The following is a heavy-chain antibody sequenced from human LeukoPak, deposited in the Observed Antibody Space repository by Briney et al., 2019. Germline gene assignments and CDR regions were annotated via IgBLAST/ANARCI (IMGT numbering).Heavy chain of an antibody. J-gene: IGHJ4*02. D-gene: IGHD5-18*01. V-gene: IGHV1-2*04. CDR2: INPNRGGT. CDR1: GYTFTGYY. CDR3: ARADTAMGSFDY. Sequence: ASVNVSCLASGYTFTGYYMHWVRQAAGQGLEWMGWINPNRGGTNYAQKFQGWVTMTRDTSISTAYMELSRLRSDDTAVYYCARADTAMGSFDYWGQGTLVTVSS.